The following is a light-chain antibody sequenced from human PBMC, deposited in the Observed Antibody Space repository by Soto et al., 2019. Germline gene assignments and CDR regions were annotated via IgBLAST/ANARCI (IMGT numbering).Light chain of an antibody. CDR3: QQYDNFPLT. Sequence: DIQMTQSPVSLSASVGDRVTITCRASQDIHRYLAWFQQKPGKAPKSLIYATSSLQLGVSSRFSGSGSGTEFTLTISSLQPEDFATYYCQQYDNFPLTIGHGTRLEMK. CDR2: ATS. V-gene: IGKV1-16*01. J-gene: IGKJ5*01. CDR1: QDIHRY.